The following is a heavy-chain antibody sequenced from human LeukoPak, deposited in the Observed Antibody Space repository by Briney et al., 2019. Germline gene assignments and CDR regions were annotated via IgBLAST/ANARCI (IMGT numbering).Heavy chain of an antibody. J-gene: IGHJ5*02. Sequence: GASVKVSCKASGGTFSSYAIIWVRQAPGQGLEGMGGIIPIFGTANYAQKFQGRVTITADESTSTAYMELSSLRSDATAVFYCAKQKPNWFDPWGQGTLVTVSS. CDR3: AKQKPNWFDP. V-gene: IGHV1-69*13. CDR2: IIPIFGTA. D-gene: IGHD1-14*01. CDR1: GGTFSSYA.